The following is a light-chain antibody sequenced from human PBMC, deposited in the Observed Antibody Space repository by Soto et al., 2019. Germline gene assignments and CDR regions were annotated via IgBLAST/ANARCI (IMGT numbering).Light chain of an antibody. J-gene: IGLJ2*01. V-gene: IGLV1-51*01. Sequence: QSVLTQPPSVSAAPGQKVTISCSGTYSNIGTNFVSWYHQLPGAAPKLLIYDTDKRPSGIPDRFSASKSGTSATLGIAGLQTGDEADYYCGAWDNRLSAVVFGGGTKVTVL. CDR2: DTD. CDR3: GAWDNRLSAVV. CDR1: YSNIGTNF.